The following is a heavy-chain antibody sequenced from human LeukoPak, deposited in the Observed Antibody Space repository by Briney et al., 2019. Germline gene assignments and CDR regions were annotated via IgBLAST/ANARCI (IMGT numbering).Heavy chain of an antibody. CDR2: ISSSGGTI. V-gene: IGHV3-11*01. J-gene: IGHJ6*02. CDR3: ARDRGPAANYYYYGMDV. CDR1: GFTFSDYY. D-gene: IGHD6-13*01. Sequence: GGSLRLSCAASGFTFSDYYMSWIRQAPGKGLEWVSYISSSGGTIYYADSVKGRFTISRDNAKNSLYLQMNSLRAEDTAVYYCARDRGPAANYYYYGMDVWGQGTTVTVSS.